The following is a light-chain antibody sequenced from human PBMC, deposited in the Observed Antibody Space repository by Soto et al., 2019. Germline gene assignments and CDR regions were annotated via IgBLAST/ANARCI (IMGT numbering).Light chain of an antibody. CDR1: QSISSN. CDR2: GAS. V-gene: IGKV3-15*01. Sequence: ITPSPPPLSVSPGERVTFSFRAGQSISSNLAWYQQKPGQAPRLLIYGASTGATHIPDRFSGSGSGTDFTLTISSLQPEDFATYYCQQSYSTPPITFGQGTRLEI. CDR3: QQSYSTPPIT. J-gene: IGKJ5*01.